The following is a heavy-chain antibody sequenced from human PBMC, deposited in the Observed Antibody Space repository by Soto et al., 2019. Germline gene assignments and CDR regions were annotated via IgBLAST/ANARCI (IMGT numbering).Heavy chain of an antibody. CDR1: GGTFSSYA. D-gene: IGHD4-17*01. J-gene: IGHJ6*02. V-gene: IGHV1-69*13. Sequence: SVKVSCKASGGTFSSYAISWVRQAPGQGLEWMGGIIPIFGTANYAQKFQGRVTITADESTSTAYMELSSLRSEDTAVYYCARAAEGDYGDFDPYYYYGMDVWGQGTTVNV. CDR3: ARAAEGDYGDFDPYYYYGMDV. CDR2: IIPIFGTA.